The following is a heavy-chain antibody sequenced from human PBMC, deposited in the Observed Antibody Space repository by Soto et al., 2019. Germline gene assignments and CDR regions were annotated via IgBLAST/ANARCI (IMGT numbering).Heavy chain of an antibody. V-gene: IGHV4-59*01. D-gene: IGHD3-3*01. Sequence: SETLSLTCTVSGGSISSYYWSWMRQPPGKGLEWIGYIYYSGSTNYNPSLKSRVTISVDTSKNQFSLKLSSVTAADTAVYYCAGLRFLEGAPFDYWGQGTLVTVS. CDR3: AGLRFLEGAPFDY. CDR2: IYYSGST. CDR1: GGSISSYY. J-gene: IGHJ4*02.